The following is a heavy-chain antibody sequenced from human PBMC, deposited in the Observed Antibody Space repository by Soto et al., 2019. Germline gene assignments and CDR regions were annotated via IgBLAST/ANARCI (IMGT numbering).Heavy chain of an antibody. CDR2: INDSGNI. Sequence: ETLPSTDADCGGYVSSYQWTWLRHTKRKRLEWIGEINDSGNINYNPSLKSRVTISLDTPKKQISLKLSSVTAADSAVYYCARGLIVWFGELSRRGGHYYDMDVWGKGTTVTVSS. CDR1: GGYVSSYQ. D-gene: IGHD3-10*01. CDR3: ARGLIVWFGELSRRGGHYYDMDV. V-gene: IGHV4-34*01. J-gene: IGHJ6*03.